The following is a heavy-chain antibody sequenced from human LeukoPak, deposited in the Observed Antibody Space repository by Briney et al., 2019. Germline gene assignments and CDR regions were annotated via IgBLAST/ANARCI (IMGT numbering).Heavy chain of an antibody. J-gene: IGHJ5*02. CDR3: AREGNSAYDFWSGYYYGGIDP. CDR2: ISAYNGNT. Sequence: ASVKVSCKASGYTFTSYGISWVRQAPGQGLEWMGWISAYNGNTNYAQKLQGRVNLTKDTSTTTAYMELRSLRSDDTAVYYCAREGNSAYDFWSGYYYGGIDPWGQGTLVTVSS. CDR1: GYTFTSYG. D-gene: IGHD3-3*01. V-gene: IGHV1-18*01.